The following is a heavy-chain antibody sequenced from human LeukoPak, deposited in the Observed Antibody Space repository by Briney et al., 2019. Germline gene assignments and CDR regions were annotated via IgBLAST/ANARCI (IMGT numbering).Heavy chain of an antibody. J-gene: IGHJ4*02. CDR2: ISAYNGNT. CDR3: ARGEYCSSTSCWPPDY. V-gene: IGHV1-18*01. Sequence: GASVKVSCTASGYTFTSYGISWVRQAPGQGLEWMGWISAYNGNTNYAQKLQGRVTMTTDTSTSTAYMELRSLRSDDTAVYYCARGEYCSSTSCWPPDYWGQGTLVTVSS. CDR1: GYTFTSYG. D-gene: IGHD2-2*01.